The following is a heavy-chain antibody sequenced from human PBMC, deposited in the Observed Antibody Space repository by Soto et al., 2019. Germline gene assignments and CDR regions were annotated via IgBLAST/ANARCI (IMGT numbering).Heavy chain of an antibody. CDR2: IDPSDSYT. CDR1: GYSFTSYW. J-gene: IGHJ6*02. Sequence: GESLKISCKGSGYSFTSYWISWVRQMPVKGLEWMGRIDPSDSYTNYSPSFQGHVTISADKSISTAYLQWSSLKASDTAMYYCARHTTGTAHYYYGMDVWGQGTTVTVSS. CDR3: ARHTTGTAHYYYGMDV. V-gene: IGHV5-10-1*01. D-gene: IGHD1-1*01.